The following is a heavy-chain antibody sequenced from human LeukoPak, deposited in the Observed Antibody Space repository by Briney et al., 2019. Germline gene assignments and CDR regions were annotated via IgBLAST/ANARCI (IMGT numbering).Heavy chain of an antibody. D-gene: IGHD3-16*01. CDR1: GYTFTSYG. J-gene: IGHJ4*02. Sequence: ASVKVSCKASGYTFTSYGISWVRQAPGQGLEWMGWISAYNGNTNYAQKLQGRVTMTTDTSTSTAYMELRSLRSDDTAVYYCARADYYDYVWGSYGYWGQGTLVTVSS. CDR3: ARADYYDYVWGSYGY. CDR2: ISAYNGNT. V-gene: IGHV1-18*01.